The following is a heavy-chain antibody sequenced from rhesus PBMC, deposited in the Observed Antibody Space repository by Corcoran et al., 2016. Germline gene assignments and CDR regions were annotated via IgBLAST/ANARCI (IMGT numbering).Heavy chain of an antibody. Sequence: QLQLQESGPGLVKPSETLSVTCAVSGGSISSGYDWSWIRQPPGKGLEWIGYIFGSSGSTNSNPSLKNRVTISKDTSKNQFSLKLSSVAAADTAVYYCARERGDYYAYYFDYWGQGVLVTVSS. CDR2: IFGSSGST. CDR1: GGSISSGYD. D-gene: IGHD3-34*01. V-gene: IGHV4-76*01. J-gene: IGHJ4*01. CDR3: ARERGDYYAYYFDY.